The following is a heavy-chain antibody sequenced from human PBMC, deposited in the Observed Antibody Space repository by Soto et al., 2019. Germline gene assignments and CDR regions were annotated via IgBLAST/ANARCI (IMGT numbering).Heavy chain of an antibody. J-gene: IGHJ4*02. Sequence: PSETRSLTCSVSSASLSSSTYYWSWIRQPPGRGPEWIGSIYYSGNTYYKPSLKSRVSISIDTSRNQFSLKLTSVTAADTGVYYCASSSPFHYWGPGILVTVSS. CDR1: SASLSSSTYY. CDR3: ASSSPFHY. D-gene: IGHD6-6*01. CDR2: IYYSGNT. V-gene: IGHV4-39*01.